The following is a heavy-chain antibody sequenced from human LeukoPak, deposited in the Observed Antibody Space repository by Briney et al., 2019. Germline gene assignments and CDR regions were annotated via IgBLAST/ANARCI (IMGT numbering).Heavy chain of an antibody. V-gene: IGHV4-59*01. D-gene: IGHD3-3*01. CDR2: IYYSGST. CDR3: ARVNDFWSGYSRGAFDI. Sequence: SETLSLTCTVSGGSISTYYWSWIRQPPGKGLEWIGDIYYSGSTNYNPSLKSRVIISVDTSKNQFSLKLSSVTAADTAVYYCARVNDFWSGYSRGAFDIWGQGTMVTVSS. CDR1: GGSISTYY. J-gene: IGHJ3*02.